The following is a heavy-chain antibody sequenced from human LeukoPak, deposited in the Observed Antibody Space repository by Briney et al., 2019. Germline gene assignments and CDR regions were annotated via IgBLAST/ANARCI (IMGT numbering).Heavy chain of an antibody. CDR3: ARAPTHYDFWSGYYLAYYYYGMDV. V-gene: IGHV1-8*01. CDR2: MNPNSGNT. D-gene: IGHD3-3*01. J-gene: IGHJ6*02. CDR1: GYTFTSYD. Sequence: EASVKVSCTASGYTFTSYDINWVRQATGQGLEWMGWMNPNSGNTGYAQKFQGRVTMTRNTSISTAYMELSSLRSEDTAVYYCARAPTHYDFWSGYYLAYYYYGMDVWGQGTTVTVSS.